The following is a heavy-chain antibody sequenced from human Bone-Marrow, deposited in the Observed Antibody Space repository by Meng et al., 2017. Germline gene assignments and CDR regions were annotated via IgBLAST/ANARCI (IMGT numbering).Heavy chain of an antibody. D-gene: IGHD2-15*01. CDR3: ARGLAYCSGGSCYPGSYFDY. J-gene: IGHJ4*02. CDR2: INHSGST. CDR1: GGSFSGYY. Sequence: QVELQQWGAGRLKPSETLSLTCAVYGGSFSGYYWSWIRQPPGKGLEWIGEINHSGSTNYNPSLKSRVTISVDTSKNQFSLKLSSVTAADTAVYYCARGLAYCSGGSCYPGSYFDYWGQGTLVTVSS. V-gene: IGHV4-34*01.